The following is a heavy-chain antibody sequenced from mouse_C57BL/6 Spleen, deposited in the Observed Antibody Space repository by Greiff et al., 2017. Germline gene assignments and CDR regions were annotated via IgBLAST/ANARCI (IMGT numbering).Heavy chain of an antibody. CDR3: ARGPRYGNYEGWFAY. V-gene: IGHV1-52*01. CDR1: GYTFTSYW. J-gene: IGHJ3*01. D-gene: IGHD2-1*01. Sequence: QVQLQQPGAELVRPGSSVKLSFKASGYTFTSYWMHWVKQRPIQGLEWIGNIDPSDSETHYNQKFKDKATLTVDKSSSTAYMQLSSLTSEDSAVYYCARGPRYGNYEGWFAYWGQGTLVTVSA. CDR2: IDPSDSET.